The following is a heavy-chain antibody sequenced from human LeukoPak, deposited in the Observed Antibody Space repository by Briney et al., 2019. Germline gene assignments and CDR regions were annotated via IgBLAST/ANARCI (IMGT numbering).Heavy chain of an antibody. Sequence: PGRSLRLSCAASGFTFSNYWMTWVRQAPGKGLEWVAHINQDGSKEYYMDSVKARLTISRDNAKNSLSLQMNSLRAEDTAVYYCVRDGGVSGYDLLDYWGQGTLVTVSS. J-gene: IGHJ4*02. D-gene: IGHD5-12*01. CDR1: GFTFSNYW. CDR2: INQDGSKE. CDR3: VRDGGVSGYDLLDY. V-gene: IGHV3-7*01.